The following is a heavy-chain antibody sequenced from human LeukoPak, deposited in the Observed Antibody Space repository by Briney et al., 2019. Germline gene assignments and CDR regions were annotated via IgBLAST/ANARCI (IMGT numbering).Heavy chain of an antibody. D-gene: IGHD3-10*02. CDR2: INHSGSI. CDR3: ARRMGRMFGERYYYYHYMDV. J-gene: IGHJ6*03. Sequence: KPSETLSLTCTVSGGSISNYYWSWIRQPPGKGLEWIGEINHSGSINYNSSLKSRVTISVDTSKNQFSLKLSSVTAADTAVYYCARRMGRMFGERYYYYHYMDVWGKGTTVTISS. V-gene: IGHV4-34*01. CDR1: GGSISNYY.